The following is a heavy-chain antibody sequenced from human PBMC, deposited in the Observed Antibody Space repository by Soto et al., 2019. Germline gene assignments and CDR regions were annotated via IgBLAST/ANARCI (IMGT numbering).Heavy chain of an antibody. V-gene: IGHV1-2*04. D-gene: IGHD5-12*01. CDR1: GYTFTGYY. Sequence: ASVKVSCKASGYTFTGYYMHWVRQAPGQGLEWMGWINPDSGGTNYAQKFQGWVTMTRDTSISTAYMELSRLRSDDTAVYYCAREGVAPYYYYGMDVWGQGTPVTVSS. J-gene: IGHJ6*02. CDR3: AREGVAPYYYYGMDV. CDR2: INPDSGGT.